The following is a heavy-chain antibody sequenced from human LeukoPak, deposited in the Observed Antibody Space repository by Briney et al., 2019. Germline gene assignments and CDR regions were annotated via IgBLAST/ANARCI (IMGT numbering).Heavy chain of an antibody. CDR2: IHDSGST. Sequence: KSSQTLSLTCSVSGGSIASGDYHWNWIRQPPGEGLEWIGFIHDSGSTYYNPSLKSRIIISRDLSKKQFSLKLSSVTAADTAVYYCARGFGAGNYYYGWFDPWGQGTLVTVSS. CDR1: GGSIASGDYH. CDR3: ARGFGAGNYYYGWFDP. V-gene: IGHV4-30-4*01. D-gene: IGHD3-10*01. J-gene: IGHJ5*02.